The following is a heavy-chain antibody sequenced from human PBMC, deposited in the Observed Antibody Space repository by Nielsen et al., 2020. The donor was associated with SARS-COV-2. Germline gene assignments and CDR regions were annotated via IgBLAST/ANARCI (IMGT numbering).Heavy chain of an antibody. J-gene: IGHJ5*02. CDR2: IHAGNGNT. CDR3: VTVLADPAFDP. V-gene: IGHV1-3*01. D-gene: IGHD4/OR15-4a*01. Sequence: WVRQAPGQTFEWMGWIHAGNGNTKYSQKFQDRIIITRDTSATTVYMELSSLRSEDTAVYFCVTVLADPAFDPWGQGTLVTVSS.